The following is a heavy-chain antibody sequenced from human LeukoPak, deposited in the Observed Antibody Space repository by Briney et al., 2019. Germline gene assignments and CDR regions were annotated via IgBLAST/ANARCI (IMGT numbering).Heavy chain of an antibody. CDR3: ARDSGYCASTSCYFPLNY. J-gene: IGHJ4*02. CDR1: GYSFTGYY. CDR2: INPNSGGT. Sequence: ASVRVSCKASGYSFTGYYMHWVRQAPGQGLEWMGWINPNSGGTNYGEKFQGRVTMTRDTSISTAYMELSRLRSDDTAVYYCARDSGYCASTSCYFPLNYWGQGALVTVSS. V-gene: IGHV1-2*02. D-gene: IGHD2-2*01.